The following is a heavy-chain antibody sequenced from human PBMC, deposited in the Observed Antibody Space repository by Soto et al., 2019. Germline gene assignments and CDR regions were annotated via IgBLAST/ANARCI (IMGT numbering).Heavy chain of an antibody. J-gene: IGHJ3*02. Sequence: SETLSLTCTVSGGSISGYYWSWIRQPPGKGLEWIGYIYSGGTTNYNPSLKSRVTLSVDTPNNQFSLKLTSVTAADTAVYYCARVSRHRISLTDAFDIWGQGTMVT. CDR2: IYSGGTT. D-gene: IGHD3-3*02. CDR3: ARVSRHRISLTDAFDI. CDR1: GGSISGYY. V-gene: IGHV4-59*01.